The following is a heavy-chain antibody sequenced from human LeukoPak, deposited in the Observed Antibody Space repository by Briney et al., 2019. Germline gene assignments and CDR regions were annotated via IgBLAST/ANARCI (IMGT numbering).Heavy chain of an antibody. CDR1: GFTFSSYS. J-gene: IGHJ4*02. V-gene: IGHV3-21*01. CDR3: AREGGGSYWADY. Sequence: GGSLRLSCAASGFTFSSYSMNWVRQAPGKGLEWVSSISSSSSYIYYADSVKSRFTISRDNAKNSLYLQMNSLRAEDTAVYYCAREGGGSYWADYWGQGTLVTVSS. CDR2: ISSSSSYI. D-gene: IGHD1-26*01.